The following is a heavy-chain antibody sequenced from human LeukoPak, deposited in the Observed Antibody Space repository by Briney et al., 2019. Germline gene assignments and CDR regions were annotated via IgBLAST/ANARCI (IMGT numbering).Heavy chain of an antibody. CDR2: MNPNSGRT. V-gene: IGHV1-8*03. Sequence: ASVKVSCKASGHTFTNYDINWVRQATGQGLQWMGWMNPNSGRTGYAQKFQGRVTITRNTSITTAYMELSSLRSEDTAVYYCARGRASAGGYGGYDWGVWFDPWGQGTLVTVSS. J-gene: IGHJ5*02. CDR1: GHTFTNYD. D-gene: IGHD5-12*01. CDR3: ARGRASAGGYGGYDWGVWFDP.